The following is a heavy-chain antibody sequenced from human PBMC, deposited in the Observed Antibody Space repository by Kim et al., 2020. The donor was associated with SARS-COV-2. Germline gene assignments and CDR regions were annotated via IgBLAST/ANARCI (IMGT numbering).Heavy chain of an antibody. CDR3: ARQTAYVSGWFGD. J-gene: IGHJ4*02. CDR2: IFSSGST. V-gene: IGHV4-61*01. D-gene: IGHD6-19*01. CDR1: GASVRTNNHY. Sequence: SETLSLTCIVSGASVRTNNHYWTWIRQPPGKELEWIGYIFSSGSTNYSPSLKSRVSISLDTSKNQFFLRLFSVTAADTAVYYCARQTAYVSGWFGDWGQGALVTVSS.